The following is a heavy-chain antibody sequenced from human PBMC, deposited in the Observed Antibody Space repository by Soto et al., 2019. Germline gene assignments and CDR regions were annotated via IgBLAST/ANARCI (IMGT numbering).Heavy chain of an antibody. CDR1: GFTFSSYA. Sequence: GGSLRLSCAASGFTFSSYAMSWVRQAPGKGLEWVSAISGSGDSTYYADSVKGRFTISRDNSKNTLYLQMNSLRAEDTAVYYCAKGGSDCSSTSCYTAFDPWGQGTLVTVSS. V-gene: IGHV3-23*01. J-gene: IGHJ5*02. CDR2: ISGSGDST. D-gene: IGHD2-2*02. CDR3: AKGGSDCSSTSCYTAFDP.